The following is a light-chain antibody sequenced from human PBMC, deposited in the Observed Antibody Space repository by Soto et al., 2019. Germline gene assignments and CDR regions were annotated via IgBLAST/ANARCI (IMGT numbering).Light chain of an antibody. Sequence: QSVRTQPPSASGTPGQRVTISCSGSSSNIGSNTVNWYQQLPGTAPKLLIYSYNQRPSGVPDRFSGSKSVTSASLAISGLQSEDEADYYCAAWDDSLNGYVFGTGTKVTVL. V-gene: IGLV1-44*01. CDR3: AAWDDSLNGYV. J-gene: IGLJ1*01. CDR2: SYN. CDR1: SSNIGSNT.